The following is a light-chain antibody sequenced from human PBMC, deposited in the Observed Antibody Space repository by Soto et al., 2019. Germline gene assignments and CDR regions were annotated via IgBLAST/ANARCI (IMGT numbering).Light chain of an antibody. J-gene: IGLJ1*01. V-gene: IGLV1-47*01. Sequence: QSVLTQPPSASGTPGQRVTISCSGSSSNIGSNYVYWYQQLPGTAPKLLIYRNNQRPSGVPDRFSGSKSGTSASLAISGLRSEDEADYYCAAWDDSLSVYVF. CDR1: SSNIGSNY. CDR2: RNN. CDR3: AAWDDSLSVYV.